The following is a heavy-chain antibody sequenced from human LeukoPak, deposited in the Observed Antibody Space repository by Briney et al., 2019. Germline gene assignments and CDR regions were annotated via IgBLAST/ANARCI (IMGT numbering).Heavy chain of an antibody. CDR2: INPSSGAT. J-gene: IGHJ4*02. Sequence: ASVKVSCKTSGYTFTSYYIHWVRQAPGQGLEWMGIINPSSGATNYAQKFQGRVTMTRDTSTSTVYMELSSQRSEDTAVYYCARASRGVIIVDYWGQGTLVTVSS. D-gene: IGHD3-10*01. V-gene: IGHV1-46*01. CDR3: ARASRGVIIVDY. CDR1: GYTFTSYY.